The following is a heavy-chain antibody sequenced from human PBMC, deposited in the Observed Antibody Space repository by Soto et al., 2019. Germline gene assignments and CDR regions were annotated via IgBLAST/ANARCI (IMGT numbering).Heavy chain of an antibody. D-gene: IGHD7-27*01. CDR1: GGSVSNSNYY. J-gene: IGHJ4*02. CDR3: VSQRTSVLTQAYFDY. Sequence: TLSLTCPVSGGSVSNSNYYWGWIRQSPGKGLEWIGSVYYRGRSYSKSSVKSRVTISVDTSKNQFSLNLNSVTASDTAVYYCVSQRTSVLTQAYFDYWGPGALVTVSS. CDR2: VYYRGRS. V-gene: IGHV4-39*01.